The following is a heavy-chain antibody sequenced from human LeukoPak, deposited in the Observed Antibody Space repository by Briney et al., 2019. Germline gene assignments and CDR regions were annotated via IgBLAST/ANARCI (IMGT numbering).Heavy chain of an antibody. D-gene: IGHD4-17*01. CDR1: GYTFTGYY. Sequence: ASVKVSCKASGYTFTGYYMHWVRQAPGQGLEWMGWINPNSGGTNYAQKFQGRVTMTRDTSISTAYMELSRLRSDDTAVYYCARISPDYCAVDYWGQGTLVTVSS. J-gene: IGHJ4*02. CDR2: INPNSGGT. V-gene: IGHV1-2*02. CDR3: ARISPDYCAVDY.